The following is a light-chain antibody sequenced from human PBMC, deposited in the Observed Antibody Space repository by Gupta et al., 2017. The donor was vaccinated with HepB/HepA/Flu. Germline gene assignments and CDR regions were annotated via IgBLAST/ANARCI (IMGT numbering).Light chain of an antibody. V-gene: IGLV2-11*01. CDR3: SSYAGFNTYI. CDR1: DIGLYTY. Sequence: DIGLYTYISWFQHRPGELPKLLIYDVVKRPSGVPDRFSGSKSGVTASLTISGLQSDDEADYYCSSYAGFNTYIFGSGTTVTVL. J-gene: IGLJ1*01. CDR2: DVV.